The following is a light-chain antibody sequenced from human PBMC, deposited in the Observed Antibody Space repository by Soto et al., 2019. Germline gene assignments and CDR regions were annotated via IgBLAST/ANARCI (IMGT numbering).Light chain of an antibody. J-gene: IGLJ2*01. Sequence: QSALTQPRSVSGSPGQSVTISCTGTSSNVGAYNYVSWYQQHPGKAPKLLIYDVTKWPSGVPDRFSGSKSGNTASLTISGLQAEDEADYFCCSYAGSSPVVFGGGTKLTVL. V-gene: IGLV2-11*01. CDR3: CSYAGSSPVV. CDR1: SSNVGAYNY. CDR2: DVT.